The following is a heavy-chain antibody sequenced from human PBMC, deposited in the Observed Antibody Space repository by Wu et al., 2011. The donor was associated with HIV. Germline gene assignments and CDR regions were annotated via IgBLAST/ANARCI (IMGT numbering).Heavy chain of an antibody. CDR3: ARIGEMATIGAFDI. CDR2: IYPGDSDT. J-gene: IGHJ3*02. V-gene: IGHV5-51*01. Sequence: LEWMGVIYPGDSDTRYSPSFQGQVTISADKSISTAYLQWSSLKASDTAMYYCARIGEMATIGAFDIWGQGTMVTVSS. D-gene: IGHD5-24*01.